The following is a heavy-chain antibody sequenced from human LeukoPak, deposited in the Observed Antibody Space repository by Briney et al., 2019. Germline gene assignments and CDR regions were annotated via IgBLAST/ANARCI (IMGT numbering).Heavy chain of an antibody. CDR1: GYPFTTYG. CDR3: ARTVGDRADP. Sequence: ASVTVSCTASGYPFTTYGFIWVRQAPGLGLEWMGWISDNNGNKKYGQKFQGRVTMTTDTTTETAYMELSSLRFDDTAIYYCARTVGDRADPWGQGSLVTVSS. CDR2: ISDNNGNK. J-gene: IGHJ5*02. V-gene: IGHV1-18*01. D-gene: IGHD2-21*01.